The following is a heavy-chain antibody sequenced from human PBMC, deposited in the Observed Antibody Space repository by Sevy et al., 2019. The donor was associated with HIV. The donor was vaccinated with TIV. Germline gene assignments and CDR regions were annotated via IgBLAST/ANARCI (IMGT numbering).Heavy chain of an antibody. Sequence: SETLSLTCTVSGGSISNYYWNWIRQPPGKGLEWIGYIYYSGGTNYNPSLRSRVTMSADTSKNQFTLKLSFVTAADTAMYYCARGNSGSYGWFDPWGQGTLVTVSS. CDR1: GGSISNYY. CDR2: IYYSGGT. V-gene: IGHV4-59*01. CDR3: ARGNSGSYGWFDP. D-gene: IGHD1-26*01. J-gene: IGHJ5*02.